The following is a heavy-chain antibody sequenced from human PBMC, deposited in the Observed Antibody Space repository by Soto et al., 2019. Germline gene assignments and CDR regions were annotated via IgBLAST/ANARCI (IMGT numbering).Heavy chain of an antibody. CDR1: GFGSRNAW. J-gene: IGHJ4*02. V-gene: IGHV3-15*01. CDR2: IKKKSDGGTT. CDR3: TRGYYESSDYFVGSPIFDY. D-gene: IGHD3-22*01. Sequence: LRLSSDGSGFGSRNAWMHWFRQAPVKGRESVGRIKKKSDGGTTDYAAPVKGRFRISRDNAIKTLYLEMNSLQIDDTAVYYCTRGYYESSDYFVGSPIFDYWGQGSLVTVSS.